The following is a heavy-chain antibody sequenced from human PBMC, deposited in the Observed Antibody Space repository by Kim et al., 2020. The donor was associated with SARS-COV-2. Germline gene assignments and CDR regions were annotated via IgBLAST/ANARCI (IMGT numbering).Heavy chain of an antibody. J-gene: IGHJ6*02. Sequence: ASVKVSCKASGYTFTNYGISWVRQVPGQGLEWMGWISAYKGNTNYAQNVQGRGTMTTDKSTSTAYLELRSLKSDDTAVYYCGRGGYDSTGSYMGYAMDVWGQGTPVTVSS. CDR3: GRGGYDSTGSYMGYAMDV. V-gene: IGHV1-18*04. CDR1: GYTFTNYG. D-gene: IGHD3-22*01. CDR2: ISAYKGNT.